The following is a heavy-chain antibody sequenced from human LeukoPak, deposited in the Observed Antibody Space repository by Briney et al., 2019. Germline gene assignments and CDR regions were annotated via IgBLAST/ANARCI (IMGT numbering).Heavy chain of an antibody. CDR2: IYPGDSET. V-gene: IGHV5-51*01. CDR3: ARLGDYYDILTGYGDY. CDR1: GYSFTSYW. Sequence: GESLKISCKGSGYSFTSYWIGWVRQMPGKGLEWMGIIYPGDSETRYSPSFQGQVTISADKSISTAYLQWSSLKASDTAMYYCARLGDYYDILTGYGDYWGQGTLVTVSS. J-gene: IGHJ4*02. D-gene: IGHD3-9*01.